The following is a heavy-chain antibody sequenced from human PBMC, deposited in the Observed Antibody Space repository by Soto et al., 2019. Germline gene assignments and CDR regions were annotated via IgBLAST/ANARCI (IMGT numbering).Heavy chain of an antibody. CDR1: GFTFRSFG. J-gene: IGHJ6*02. CDR3: AKDVGQQLVLNYGMDV. Sequence: QVQLVESGGGVIQPGTSLSLSCGSSGFTFRSFGMYWVRQAPGKGLEWVAVVSYDGNHKCYADSVKGRFTVSRDNAKNMLYLQMNSLRGEDTAVYYCAKDVGQQLVLNYGMDVWGQGTTVTVSS. V-gene: IGHV3-30*18. D-gene: IGHD6-13*01. CDR2: VSYDGNHK.